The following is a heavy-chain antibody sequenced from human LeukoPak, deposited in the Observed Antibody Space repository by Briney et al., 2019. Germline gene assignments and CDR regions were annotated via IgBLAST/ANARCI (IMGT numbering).Heavy chain of an antibody. Sequence: ASVKVSCTASGNTFTSYYMHWVRQAPGQGLEWMGIINPSGGSTSYAQKFQGRVTMTRDMSTSTVYMELSSLRSEDTAVYYCARDTRSLSYYDSSGYYDHWGQGTLVTVSS. V-gene: IGHV1-46*01. D-gene: IGHD3-22*01. J-gene: IGHJ4*02. CDR2: INPSGGST. CDR3: ARDTRSLSYYDSSGYYDH. CDR1: GNTFTSYY.